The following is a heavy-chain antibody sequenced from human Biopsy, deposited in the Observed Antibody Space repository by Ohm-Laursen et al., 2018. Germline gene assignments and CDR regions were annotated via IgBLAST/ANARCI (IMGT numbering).Heavy chain of an antibody. Sequence: SETLSLTCTVSGGPIDSYYWSWIRQPPGKALEWIGYIYFTGRTSYNPSLKSQLTMSVNTSKKQFSLRLSSVTAADTAVYYCASAGYNPDWNFDLWGRGTRVTVSS. J-gene: IGHJ2*01. D-gene: IGHD5-24*01. CDR3: ASAGYNPDWNFDL. V-gene: IGHV4-59*12. CDR1: GGPIDSYY. CDR2: IYFTGRT.